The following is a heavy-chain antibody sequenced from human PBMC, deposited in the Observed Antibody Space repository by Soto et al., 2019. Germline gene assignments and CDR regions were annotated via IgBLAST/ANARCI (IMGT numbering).Heavy chain of an antibody. D-gene: IGHD3-3*02. CDR1: GFTFKTYA. Sequence: GSLRLSCATFGFTFKTYAMTWVRLVPGKGLEWVAVITGSGGTIYYADSVKGRFTISRDNSKDTVYLQMNSLRADDTALYFCAKDKSAWAFFDFWGQGTQVTVSS. V-gene: IGHV3-23*01. J-gene: IGHJ4*02. CDR2: ITGSGGTI. CDR3: AKDKSAWAFFDF.